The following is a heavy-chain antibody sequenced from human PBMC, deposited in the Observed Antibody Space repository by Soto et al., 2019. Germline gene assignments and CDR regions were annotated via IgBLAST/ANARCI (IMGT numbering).Heavy chain of an antibody. D-gene: IGHD7-27*01. CDR1: YGNSISVGCY. J-gene: IGHJ1*01. Sequence: TVFYGNSISVGCYRISKKQPPGKGLEWIGYIYYSGSTYYNPPLKSRVTISVDTSKNQFSLKLSSVTAADTAVYYCARGWGGYFQHWGQRTLVTVSS. V-gene: IGHV4-61*08. CDR3: ARGWGGYFQH. CDR2: IYYSGST.